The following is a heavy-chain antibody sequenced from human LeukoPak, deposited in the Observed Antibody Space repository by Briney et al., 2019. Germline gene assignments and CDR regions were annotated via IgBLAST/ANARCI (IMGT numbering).Heavy chain of an antibody. J-gene: IGHJ6*03. CDR1: GFTFSSYW. D-gene: IGHD5-12*01. CDR3: ARASDIVATIGGYMDV. V-gene: IGHV3-7*01. CDR2: IKQDGSEK. Sequence: GGSLRLSCAASGFTFSSYWMSWVRQAPGKGLEWVANIKQDGSEKYYVDSVKGRFTISRDNAKNSLYLQMNSLRAEDTAVYYCARASDIVATIGGYMDVWGKGTTVTVSS.